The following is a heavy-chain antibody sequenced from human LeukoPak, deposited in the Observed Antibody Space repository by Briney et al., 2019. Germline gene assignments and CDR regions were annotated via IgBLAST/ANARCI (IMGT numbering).Heavy chain of an antibody. CDR1: GGSISSYY. CDR2: IYTSGST. V-gene: IGHV4-4*07. CDR3: ARVGYYYGSGNNYMDV. J-gene: IGHJ6*03. D-gene: IGHD3-10*01. Sequence: SETLSLTCTVSGGSISSYYWSWIRQPAGKGLEWIGRIYTSGSTNYNPSLKSRVTISVDTSKNQFSLKLSSVTAADTAVYYCARVGYYYGSGNNYMDVWGKGTTVTISS.